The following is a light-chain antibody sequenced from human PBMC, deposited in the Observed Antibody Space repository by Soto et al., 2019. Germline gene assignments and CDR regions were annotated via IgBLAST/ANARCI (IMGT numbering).Light chain of an antibody. CDR1: KSISSY. CDR3: QQSYSTLYT. V-gene: IGKV1-39*01. CDR2: AAS. Sequence: DIQMTQSPSSLSASVGDRVTSTCRASKSISSYLNWYQQKPGKAPKLLIYAASSLQSGVPSRFSGSGSGTDFTLTISSLQPEDFATYYCQQSYSTLYTFGQGTKLEIK. J-gene: IGKJ2*01.